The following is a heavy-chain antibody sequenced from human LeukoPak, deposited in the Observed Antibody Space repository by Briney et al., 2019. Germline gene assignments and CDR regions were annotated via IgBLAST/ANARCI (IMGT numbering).Heavy chain of an antibody. Sequence: GGSLRLSCAASGFTFSNYSMNWVRQAPGKGLEWVSYISTRSGTIYYTDSVKGRFTISRDNAKKSLYLQMNSLRAEDTAVYFCARDTGALDSWGQGTLVTVSS. CDR2: ISTRSGTI. CDR3: ARDTGALDS. D-gene: IGHD2-8*02. J-gene: IGHJ4*02. CDR1: GFTFSNYS. V-gene: IGHV3-48*04.